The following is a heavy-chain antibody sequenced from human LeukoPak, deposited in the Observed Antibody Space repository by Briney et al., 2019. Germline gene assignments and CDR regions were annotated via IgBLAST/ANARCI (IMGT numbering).Heavy chain of an antibody. J-gene: IGHJ6*02. CDR2: ISAYNGNT. CDR1: GYTFTSYG. D-gene: IGHD5/OR15-5a*01. V-gene: IGHV1-18*01. Sequence: GASVKVSCKASGYTFTSYGISWVRQAPGQGLEWMGRISAYNGNTNYAQKLQGRVTMTTDTSTSTAYMELRSLRSDDTAVYYCARDLQDKVWLGAVYYYYGMDVWGQGTTVTVSS. CDR3: ARDLQDKVWLGAVYYYYGMDV.